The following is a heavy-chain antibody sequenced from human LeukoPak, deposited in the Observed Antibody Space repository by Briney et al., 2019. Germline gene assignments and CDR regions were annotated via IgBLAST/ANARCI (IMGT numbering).Heavy chain of an antibody. CDR2: IYYSGST. D-gene: IGHD3-22*01. J-gene: IGHJ3*02. CDR3: ARDRGTMIVDAFDI. V-gene: IGHV4-59*01. CDR1: GGSISSYY. Sequence: SETLSLTCTVSGGSISSYYWSWIRQPPGKGLEWIRYIYYSGSTNYNPSLKSRVTISVDTSKNQFSLKLSSVTAADTAVYYCARDRGTMIVDAFDIWGQGTMVTVSP.